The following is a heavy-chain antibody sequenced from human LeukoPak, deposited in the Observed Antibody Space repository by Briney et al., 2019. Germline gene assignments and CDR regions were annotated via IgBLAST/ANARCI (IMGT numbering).Heavy chain of an antibody. V-gene: IGHV3-30*18. CDR2: ISYDGSNK. CDR3: AKGGYSSSWTFDY. Sequence: GRSLRLSCAASGFTFSSYAMHWVRQAPGKGLEWVAVISYDGSNKYYADSVKGRLTISRDNSKNTLYLQMNSLRAEDTAVYYCAKGGYSSSWTFDYWGQGTLVTVSS. CDR1: GFTFSSYA. D-gene: IGHD6-6*01. J-gene: IGHJ4*02.